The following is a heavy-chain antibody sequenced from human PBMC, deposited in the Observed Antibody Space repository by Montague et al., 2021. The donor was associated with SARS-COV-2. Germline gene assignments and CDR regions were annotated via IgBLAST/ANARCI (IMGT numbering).Heavy chain of an antibody. Sequence: SDTLSLTCILSGGSVSSGSYYWSWIRQPPGKGLEWIGYIYYSGSTNYNPSLKSRVTISVDTSKNQFSLNLASVTAADTAVYYCAREFEGYFDLWGRGTLVMVSS. CDR3: AREFEGYFDL. CDR1: GGSVSSGSYY. J-gene: IGHJ2*01. D-gene: IGHD3-10*01. CDR2: IYYSGST. V-gene: IGHV4-61*01.